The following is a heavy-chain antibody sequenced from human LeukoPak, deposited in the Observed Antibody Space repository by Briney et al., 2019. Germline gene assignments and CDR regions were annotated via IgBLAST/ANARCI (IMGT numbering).Heavy chain of an antibody. Sequence: GGSLRLSCAASGFTFSIYSMNWVRQVPGKGLEWVSSISSNSNYIYYADSVKGRFTISRDNAKNSLYLQMNSLRAEDTAVYYCARPYYYDSSGYPYWGQGILVTVSS. J-gene: IGHJ4*02. CDR1: GFTFSIYS. CDR2: ISSNSNYI. CDR3: ARPYYYDSSGYPY. D-gene: IGHD3-22*01. V-gene: IGHV3-21*01.